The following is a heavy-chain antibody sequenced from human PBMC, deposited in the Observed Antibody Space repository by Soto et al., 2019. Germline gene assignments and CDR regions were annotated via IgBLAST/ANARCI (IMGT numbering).Heavy chain of an antibody. J-gene: IGHJ5*02. Sequence: GPTLVNPTQTLTLNCIFSGFSLRTGGGGVGWIRQPPGKALEWLGFIYWNDDKRYSPSLKSRLTITKDTSKNQVVLTMTNMDPVDTATYYCAKSGSSGWYGWFDPWGQGTLVTGSS. CDR3: AKSGSSGWYGWFDP. V-gene: IGHV2-5*01. D-gene: IGHD6-19*01. CDR1: GFSLRTGGGG. CDR2: IYWNDDK.